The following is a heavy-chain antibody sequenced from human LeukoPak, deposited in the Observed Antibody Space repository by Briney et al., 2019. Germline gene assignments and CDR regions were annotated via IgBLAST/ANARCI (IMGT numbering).Heavy chain of an antibody. CDR3: ARPLRLGELSLAY. J-gene: IGHJ4*02. CDR1: GFIVNNKY. V-gene: IGHV4-39*01. D-gene: IGHD3-16*02. CDR2: IYYSGST. Sequence: GSLRLSCAASGFIVNNKYMSWVRQPPGKGLEWIGSIYYSGSTYYNPSLKSRVTISVDTSKNQFSLKLSSVTAADTAVYYCARPLRLGELSLAYWGQGTLVTVSS.